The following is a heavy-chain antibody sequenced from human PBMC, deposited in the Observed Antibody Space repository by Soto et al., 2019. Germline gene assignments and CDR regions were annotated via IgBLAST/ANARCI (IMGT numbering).Heavy chain of an antibody. Sequence: LSLTCSVAGGSISHNNYHWGWIRQPPGKGLEWMGSIYYRGNTYYNPSLRSRITISVDTSRNQFSLALSSVTAADTAVYFCARLRGGCPADFWGQGTLVTVSS. CDR2: IYYRGNT. CDR1: GGSISHNNYH. D-gene: IGHD3-16*01. CDR3: ARLRGGCPADF. J-gene: IGHJ4*02. V-gene: IGHV4-39*01.